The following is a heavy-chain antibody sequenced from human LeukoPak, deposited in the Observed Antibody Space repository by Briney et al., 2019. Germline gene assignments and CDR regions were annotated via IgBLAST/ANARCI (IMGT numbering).Heavy chain of an antibody. D-gene: IGHD3-10*01. Sequence: GGSLRLSCAASGFTFSSYWMHWVRQAPGKGLVWVSRINSDGSSTSYADSVKGRFTISRDNAMNTLYLQMNSVRAEDTAVYYCAMVRGYYYHGLDVWGQGTTDTVSS. V-gene: IGHV3-74*01. J-gene: IGHJ6*02. CDR2: INSDGSST. CDR1: GFTFSSYW. CDR3: AMVRGYYYHGLDV.